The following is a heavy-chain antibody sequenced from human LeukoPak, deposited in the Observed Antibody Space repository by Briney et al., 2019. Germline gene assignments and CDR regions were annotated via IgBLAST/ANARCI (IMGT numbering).Heavy chain of an antibody. CDR1: GGSISSSSYY. Sequence: SETLSLTCTVSGGSISSSSYYWGWIRQPPGKGLEWIGSIYYSGSTNYNPSLKSRVTISVDTSKNQFSLKLSSVTAADTAVYYCARWTTLVRGFDYWGQGTLVTVSS. D-gene: IGHD3-10*01. V-gene: IGHV4-39*07. CDR2: IYYSGST. CDR3: ARWTTLVRGFDY. J-gene: IGHJ4*02.